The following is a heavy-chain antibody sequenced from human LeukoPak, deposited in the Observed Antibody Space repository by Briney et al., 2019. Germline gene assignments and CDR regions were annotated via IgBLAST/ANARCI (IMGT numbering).Heavy chain of an antibody. CDR2: ISTSSTYI. CDR1: GFTFSSYS. Sequence: GGSLRLSCAASGFTFSSYSMNWVRQAPGKGLEWVSSISTSSTYIYYADSVKGRFTISRDNAKNSLYLQMNSLRAEDTAVYYCARDISGSYSSDAFDIWGQGTMVTVSS. V-gene: IGHV3-21*01. CDR3: ARDISGSYSSDAFDI. J-gene: IGHJ3*02. D-gene: IGHD1-26*01.